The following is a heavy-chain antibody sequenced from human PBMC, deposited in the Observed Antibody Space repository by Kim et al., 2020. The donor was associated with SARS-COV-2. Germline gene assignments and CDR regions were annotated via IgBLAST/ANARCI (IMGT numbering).Heavy chain of an antibody. V-gene: IGHV5-51*01. CDR2: IYPGDSDT. D-gene: IGHD5-18*01. J-gene: IGHJ6*02. CDR1: GYSFTSYW. Sequence: GESLKISCKGSGYSFTSYWIGWVRQMPGKGLEWMGIIYPGDSDTRYSPSFQGQVTISADKSISTAYLQWSSLKASDTAMYYCARNPLSKYSYGGYYGMDVWGQGTTVTVSS. CDR3: ARNPLSKYSYGGYYGMDV.